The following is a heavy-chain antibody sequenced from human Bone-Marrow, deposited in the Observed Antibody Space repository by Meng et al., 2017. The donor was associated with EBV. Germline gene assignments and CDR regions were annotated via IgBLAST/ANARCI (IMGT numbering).Heavy chain of an antibody. CDR2: IYYSGST. Sequence: QWQGSGPGLVKPSQTLSRTCAVSCGSRRSGGYYGGWIRQPPGKGLESIGYIYYSGSTYYNPSLKSRVTISVDTSKNHFSLKLSSVTAADTAVYYCARTYTVTTGWFDPWGQGTLVTVSS. D-gene: IGHD4-17*01. CDR1: CGSRRSGGYY. V-gene: IGHV4-30-4*01. CDR3: ARTYTVTTGWFDP. J-gene: IGHJ5*02.